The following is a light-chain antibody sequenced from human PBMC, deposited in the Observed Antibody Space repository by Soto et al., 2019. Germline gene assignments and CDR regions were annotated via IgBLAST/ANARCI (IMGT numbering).Light chain of an antibody. CDR3: MQGLQTPWT. CDR2: LGS. V-gene: IGKV2-28*01. Sequence: DIVMTQSPLSLPVTPGEPASISCRSSQSLLHSNGYTYLDWYLQKPGQSPQLLIYLGSNRASGVPDRFSGSGSGTDFTLKISRVEAEDVGVYYCMQGLQTPWTFDQGTKVEIK. CDR1: QSLLHSNGYTY. J-gene: IGKJ1*01.